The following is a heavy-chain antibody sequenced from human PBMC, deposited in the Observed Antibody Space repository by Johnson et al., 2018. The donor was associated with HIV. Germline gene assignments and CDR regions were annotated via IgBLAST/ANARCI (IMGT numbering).Heavy chain of an antibody. V-gene: IGHV3-11*04. D-gene: IGHD4-23*01. J-gene: IGHJ3*02. CDR1: GFTVSSNY. CDR3: ARALRWPNAFDI. Sequence: QVQLVESGGGLVQPGGSLRLSCAASGFTVSSNYMSWVRQAPEKGLEWVSYISSSGSTIYYADSVKGRFTISRDNAKNSLYLQMSSLRAEDTTIHYCARALRWPNAFDIWGQGTLVTVSS. CDR2: ISSSGSTI.